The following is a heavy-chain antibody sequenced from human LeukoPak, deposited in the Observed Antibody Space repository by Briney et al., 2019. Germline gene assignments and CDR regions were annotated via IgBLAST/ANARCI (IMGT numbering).Heavy chain of an antibody. CDR2: INPNSGGT. Sequence: ASVKVSCKASGYTFTGYYMHWVRQAPGQGLEWMGWINPNSGGTNYAQKFQGRVTMTRDTSISTAYMEPSRLRSDDTAVYYCARVLPRIAAAGTKGYYFDYWGQGTLVTVSS. V-gene: IGHV1-2*02. D-gene: IGHD6-13*01. CDR3: ARVLPRIAAAGTKGYYFDY. J-gene: IGHJ4*02. CDR1: GYTFTGYY.